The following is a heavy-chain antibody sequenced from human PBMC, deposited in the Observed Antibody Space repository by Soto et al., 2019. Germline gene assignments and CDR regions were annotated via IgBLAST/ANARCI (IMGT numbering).Heavy chain of an antibody. J-gene: IGHJ6*02. V-gene: IGHV5-10-1*01. CDR3: ARRKKHGSRSYYGLDV. CDR1: GYSFNTYW. CDR2: IDPTDSSA. Sequence: GESLKISCKASGYSFNTYWINWVRHLPGKGLEWVGRIDPTDSSASYSPSFQGHVTISADKSISTAYLQWNSLEASDTAMYYCARRKKHGSRSYYGLDVWGQGTTVTVSS. D-gene: IGHD3-10*01.